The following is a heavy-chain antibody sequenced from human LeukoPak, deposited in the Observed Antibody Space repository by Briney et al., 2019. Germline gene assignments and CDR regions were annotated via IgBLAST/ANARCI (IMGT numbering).Heavy chain of an antibody. V-gene: IGHV3-23*01. CDR3: ATSVRVVGGVPAFDY. CDR2: ISGSGGST. D-gene: IGHD2-8*02. CDR1: GFTFSSYA. Sequence: GVSLRLSCAASGFTFSSYAMSWVRQAPGKGLEWVSAISGSGGSTYYADSVKGRFTISRDNSKNTLYLQMNSLRAKDTAVYYCATSVRVVGGVPAFDYWGQGTLVTVSS. J-gene: IGHJ4*02.